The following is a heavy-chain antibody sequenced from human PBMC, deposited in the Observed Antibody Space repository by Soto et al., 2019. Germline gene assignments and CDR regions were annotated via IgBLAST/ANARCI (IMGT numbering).Heavy chain of an antibody. Sequence: EASVKVSCKASGYTFTSYGISWVRQAPGQGLEWMGWISAYNGNTNYAQKLQGRVTMTTDTSTSTAYMELRSLRSDDTAVYYCARTIVVVPAAIPYYMDVWGKGTTVTVSS. J-gene: IGHJ6*03. CDR2: ISAYNGNT. V-gene: IGHV1-18*01. CDR1: GYTFTSYG. CDR3: ARTIVVVPAAIPYYMDV. D-gene: IGHD2-2*01.